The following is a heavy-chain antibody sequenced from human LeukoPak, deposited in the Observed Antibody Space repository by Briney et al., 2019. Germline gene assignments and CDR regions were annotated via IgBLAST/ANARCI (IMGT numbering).Heavy chain of an antibody. D-gene: IGHD4-17*01. CDR3: ARARWTSTVTTYYLDF. CDR1: GYIFTDYA. J-gene: IGHJ4*02. CDR2: INAGNGKT. V-gene: IGHV1-3*01. Sequence: AAVKVSCKASGYIFTDYAIQWVRQAPGQGLEWMGWINAGNGKTKYSQKFQGRVTITRDTSASTAYMELSGLRSDDTAVYYCARARWTSTVTTYYLDFWGQGTLVTVSS.